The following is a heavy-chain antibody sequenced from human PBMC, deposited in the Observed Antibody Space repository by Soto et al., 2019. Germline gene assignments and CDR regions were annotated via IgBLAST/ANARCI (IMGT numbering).Heavy chain of an antibody. Sequence: GESLKISCKGSGYSFTSYWISWVRQMPGKGLEWMGRIDPSDSYTNYSPSFQGHVTISADKSISTAYLQWSSLKASGTAMYYCASSPIVVVPAAKGGAGYGMDVWGQGTTVTVSS. CDR3: ASSPIVVVPAAKGGAGYGMDV. D-gene: IGHD2-2*01. V-gene: IGHV5-10-1*01. J-gene: IGHJ6*02. CDR1: GYSFTSYW. CDR2: IDPSDSYT.